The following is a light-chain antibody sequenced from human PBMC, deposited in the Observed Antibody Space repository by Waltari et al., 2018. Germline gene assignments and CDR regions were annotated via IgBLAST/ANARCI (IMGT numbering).Light chain of an antibody. Sequence: DVVMTQSPLSLTVTPGQPAPNSCRSSQSPVSRDGNTYFNLFHQRPGQSPRRLLYKVSNRDSGVPDRFSGSGSGTDFTLRISRVEAEDVGDYYCMQGTHWPWTFGPGTKVEI. V-gene: IGKV2-30*01. CDR2: KVS. J-gene: IGKJ1*01. CDR1: QSPVSRDGNTY. CDR3: MQGTHWPWT.